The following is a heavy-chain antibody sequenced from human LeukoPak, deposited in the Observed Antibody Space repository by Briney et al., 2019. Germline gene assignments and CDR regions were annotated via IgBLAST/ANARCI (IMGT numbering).Heavy chain of an antibody. CDR2: ISWNSGSI. D-gene: IGHD5/OR15-5a*01. Sequence: GGSLRLSCAASGFTFDDYAMHWVRQAPGKGLEWASGISWNSGSIGYADSVKGRFTISRDNAKNSLYLQMNSLRAEDTAVYYCARSVYWGQGTLVTVSS. CDR3: ARSVY. J-gene: IGHJ4*02. CDR1: GFTFDDYA. V-gene: IGHV3-9*01.